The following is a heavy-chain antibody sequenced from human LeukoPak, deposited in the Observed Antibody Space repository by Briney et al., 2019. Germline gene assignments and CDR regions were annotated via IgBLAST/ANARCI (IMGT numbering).Heavy chain of an antibody. V-gene: IGHV3-7*01. D-gene: IGHD2-15*01. J-gene: IGHJ4*02. CDR2: TKQDGSEK. CDR1: GFTFSSYW. CDR3: ARSIVVVVAATRYFDY. Sequence: GGSLRLSCAASGFTFSSYWMSWVRQAPGKGLEWVANTKQDGSEKYYVDSVKGRFTISRDNAKNSLYLQMNSLRAEDTAVYYCARSIVVVVAATRYFDYWGQGTLVTVSS.